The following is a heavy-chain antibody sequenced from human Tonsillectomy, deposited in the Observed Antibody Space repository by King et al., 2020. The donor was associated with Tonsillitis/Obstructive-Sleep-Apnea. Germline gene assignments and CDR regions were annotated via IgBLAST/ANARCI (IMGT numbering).Heavy chain of an antibody. CDR2: IYYSGST. CDR1: GGSISSYY. V-gene: IGHV4-59*01. Sequence: MQLQESGPGMVKPSETLSLTCTVSGGSISSYYWSWIRQPPGKGLEWIGYIYYSGSTNYNPSLKSRVTISVDTSKNQFSLKLSSVTAADTAGYYCARGLVGSGSYSYAFDICGQGTMVTVSS. CDR3: ARGLVGSGSYSYAFDI. J-gene: IGHJ3*02. D-gene: IGHD1-26*01.